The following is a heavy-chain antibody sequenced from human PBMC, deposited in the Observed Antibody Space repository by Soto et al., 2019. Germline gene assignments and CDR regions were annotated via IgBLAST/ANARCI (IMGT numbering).Heavy chain of an antibody. CDR2: INPNSGGT. CDR1: GYTFTGYY. J-gene: IGHJ4*02. D-gene: IGHD2-2*01. V-gene: IGHV1-2*04. Sequence: EASVKVSCKASGYTFTGYYMHWVRQAPGQGLEWMGWINPNSGGTNYAQKFQGWVTMTRDTSISTAYMELSRLRSDDTAVYYCARDGNGLGYCSSTSCYPEIYFDYWGQGTLVTVSS. CDR3: ARDGNGLGYCSSTSCYPEIYFDY.